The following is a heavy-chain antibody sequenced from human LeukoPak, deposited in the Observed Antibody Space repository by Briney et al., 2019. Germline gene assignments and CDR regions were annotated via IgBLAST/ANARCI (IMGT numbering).Heavy chain of an antibody. J-gene: IGHJ4*02. CDR3: ARDLEEAGKAFDY. CDR1: GFTFSSYG. Sequence: PGGSPRLSCAASGFTFSSYGMHWVRQAPGKGLEWVAVIWYDGSNKYYVDSVKGRFTISRDNSKNTLSLQMNSLRAEDTAVYYCARDLEEAGKAFDYWGQGTLVTVSS. V-gene: IGHV3-33*01. D-gene: IGHD6-13*01. CDR2: IWYDGSNK.